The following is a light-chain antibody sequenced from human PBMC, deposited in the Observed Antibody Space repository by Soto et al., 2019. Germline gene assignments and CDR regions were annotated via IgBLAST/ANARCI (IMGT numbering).Light chain of an antibody. CDR1: SSNIGAGYD. V-gene: IGLV1-40*01. J-gene: IGLJ2*01. CDR2: GNS. Sequence: QSVLTQPPSVSGAPGQRVTISCTGNSSNIGAGYDVHWYQQLPGTAPKLLIYGNSTRPSGVPDRFSGAKSGTSASLAITGLQAEDEADYYCQSYDSSLSGVVFGGGTKLTVL. CDR3: QSYDSSLSGVV.